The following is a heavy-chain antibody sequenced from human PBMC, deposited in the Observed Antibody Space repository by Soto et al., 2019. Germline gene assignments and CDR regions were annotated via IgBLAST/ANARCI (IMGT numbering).Heavy chain of an antibody. V-gene: IGHV3-9*01. CDR1: GFTFDDYA. CDR3: AKGLLGYCSGGSCPHDPNDAFDI. J-gene: IGHJ3*02. CDR2: ISWNSGSI. Sequence: PGGSLRLSCAASGFTFDDYAMHWVRQAPGKGLEWVSGISWNSGSIGYADSVKGRFTISRDNAKNSLYLQMNSLRAEDTALYYCAKGLLGYCSGGSCPHDPNDAFDIWGQGTMVTVSS. D-gene: IGHD2-15*01.